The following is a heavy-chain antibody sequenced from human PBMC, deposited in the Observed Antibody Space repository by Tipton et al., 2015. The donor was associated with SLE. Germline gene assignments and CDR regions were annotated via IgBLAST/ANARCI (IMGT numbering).Heavy chain of an antibody. V-gene: IGHV3-20*04. D-gene: IGHD3-10*01. CDR3: ARDHRDIWFGETFFDY. CDR1: GFTFDDYG. CDR2: INWNGGST. Sequence: GSLRLSCAASGFTFDDYGMSWVRQAPGKGLEWVSGINWNGGSTGYADSVKGRFTISRDNAKNSLYLQMNSLRAEDTALYYCARDHRDIWFGETFFDYWGQGTLVTVSS. J-gene: IGHJ4*02.